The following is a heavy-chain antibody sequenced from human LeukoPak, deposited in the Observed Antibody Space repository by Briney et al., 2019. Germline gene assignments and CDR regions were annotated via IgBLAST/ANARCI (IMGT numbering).Heavy chain of an antibody. V-gene: IGHV4-39*07. Sequence: PSETLSLTCTVSGGSISSSSYYWGWIRQPPGKGLEWIGSIYYSGSTYYNPSLKSRVTISVDTSKNQFSLKLSSVTAADTAVYYCARTAVGASPGTDYWGQGTLVTVSS. CDR3: ARTAVGASPGTDY. CDR1: GGSISSSSYY. CDR2: IYYSGST. D-gene: IGHD1-26*01. J-gene: IGHJ4*02.